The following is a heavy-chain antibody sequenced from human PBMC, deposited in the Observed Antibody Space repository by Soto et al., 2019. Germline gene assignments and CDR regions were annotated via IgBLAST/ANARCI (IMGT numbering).Heavy chain of an antibody. D-gene: IGHD2-21*02. J-gene: IGHJ6*02. CDR2: IYYSGST. CDR1: GGSIGGGGDY. Sequence: PSEIMSLTCSVAGGSIGGGGDYWSWNRQHPGKGLEWIGYIYYSGSTYYNPSLKSRVTISVDTSKNQFSLKLSSVTAADTAVYYCARVCGGDCHYGMDVWGQGTTVTVSS. CDR3: ARVCGGDCHYGMDV. V-gene: IGHV4-31*03.